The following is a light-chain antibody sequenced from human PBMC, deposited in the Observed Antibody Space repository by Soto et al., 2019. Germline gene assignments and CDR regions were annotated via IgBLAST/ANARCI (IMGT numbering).Light chain of an antibody. J-gene: IGLJ2*01. Sequence: QSALTQPASVSGSPGQSITISCTGTNTDVGVYNYVSWYQSHPGKAPELLIYEVSHRPSGVSSRFSGSKSGNVASLTISGLQTEDEADYYCSSITGSSTPVVFGGGTKVTVL. CDR2: EVS. CDR3: SSITGSSTPVV. CDR1: NTDVGVYNY. V-gene: IGLV2-14*01.